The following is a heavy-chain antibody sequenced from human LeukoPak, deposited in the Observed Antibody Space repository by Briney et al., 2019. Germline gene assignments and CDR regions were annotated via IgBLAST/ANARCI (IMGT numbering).Heavy chain of an antibody. CDR3: ARENFVVVSAHYGVDV. D-gene: IGHD2-21*01. J-gene: IGHJ6*02. Sequence: AGGSLRLSCAASGLTFSSYAMSWVRQAPGKGLEWVSAISGSGGSTYYADSVKGRFTISRDNSKNTLYLQMNSLRAEDTAVYYFARENFVVVSAHYGVDVWGQGATVGVSS. CDR2: ISGSGGST. CDR1: GLTFSSYA. V-gene: IGHV3-23*01.